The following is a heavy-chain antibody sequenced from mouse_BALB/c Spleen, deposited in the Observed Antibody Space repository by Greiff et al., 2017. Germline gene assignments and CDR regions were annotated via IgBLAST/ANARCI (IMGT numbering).Heavy chain of an antibody. CDR2: IDPANGNT. D-gene: IGHD4-1*01. V-gene: IGHV14-3*02. CDR3: ARSQLTGEGGYFDD. J-gene: IGHJ2*01. CDR1: GFNIKDTY. Sequence: VHVKQSGAELVKPGASVKLSCTASGFNIKDTYMHWVKQRPEQGLEWIGRIDPANGNTKYDPKFQGKATITADTSSNTAYLQLSSLTSEDTAVYYCARSQLTGEGGYFDDWGQGSTLTVSS.